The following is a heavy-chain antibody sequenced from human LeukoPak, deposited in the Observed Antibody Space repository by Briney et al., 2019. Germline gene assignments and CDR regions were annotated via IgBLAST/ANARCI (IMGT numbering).Heavy chain of an antibody. D-gene: IGHD2-15*01. CDR2: IKPDGSEK. J-gene: IGHJ4*02. CDR1: GFTFSDYW. V-gene: IGHV3-7*01. Sequence: GGSLRLSCAASGFTFSDYWMTWVRQAPGKGLEWVANIKPDGSEKYYVDSVKGRFTISRDNAKNSLYLQMNSLRAEDTAVYYCARVSVVVVAASDYFDYWGQGTLVTVSS. CDR3: ARVSVVVVAASDYFDY.